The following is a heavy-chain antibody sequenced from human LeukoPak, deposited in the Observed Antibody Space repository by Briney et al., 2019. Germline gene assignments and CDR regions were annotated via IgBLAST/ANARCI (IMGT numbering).Heavy chain of an antibody. D-gene: IGHD3-22*01. CDR1: GYTFTSYG. Sequence: ASVKVSCKASGYTFTSYGISWVRQAPGQGLEWMGWISAYNGNTNYAQKLQSRVTMTTDTSTSTAYMELRRLRSDDTAVYYCARDRDYYYDSSGHAFDIWGQGTMVTVSS. CDR2: ISAYNGNT. CDR3: ARDRDYYYDSSGHAFDI. V-gene: IGHV1-18*01. J-gene: IGHJ3*02.